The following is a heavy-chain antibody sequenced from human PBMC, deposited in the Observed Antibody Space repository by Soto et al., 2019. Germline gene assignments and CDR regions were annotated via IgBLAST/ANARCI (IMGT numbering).Heavy chain of an antibody. J-gene: IGHJ4*02. D-gene: IGHD6-19*01. CDR3: ARKVAGSI. V-gene: IGHV3-23*01. Sequence: EMHLLESGGGLVQPVGSLRLSCAASGFTVSSFPMSWVRQAPGKGLEWVSSISSSGDDSFYADSVKGRFTISRDSSKNMLFLQLSSLRAEDTAVYYCARKVAGSIWGQGTLVTVSS. CDR1: GFTVSSFP. CDR2: ISSSGDDS.